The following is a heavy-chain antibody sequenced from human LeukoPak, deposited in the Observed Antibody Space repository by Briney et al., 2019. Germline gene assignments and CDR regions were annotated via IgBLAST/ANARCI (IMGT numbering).Heavy chain of an antibody. Sequence: PSETLSLTCTVSGGSISSGSYYWGWIRQPPGKGQEWIGSIYYSGSTYYNPSLKSRVTISVDTSKNQFSLKLSSVTAADTAVYYCARAPPSQQLWLPGYFDYWGQGTLVTVSS. J-gene: IGHJ4*02. V-gene: IGHV4-39*07. D-gene: IGHD5-18*01. CDR1: GGSISSGSYY. CDR3: ARAPPSQQLWLPGYFDY. CDR2: IYYSGST.